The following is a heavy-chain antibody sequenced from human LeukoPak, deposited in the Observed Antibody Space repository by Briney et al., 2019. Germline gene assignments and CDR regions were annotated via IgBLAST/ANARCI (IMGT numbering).Heavy chain of an antibody. CDR3: ARTGAKYCSSTSCYVSSGDY. J-gene: IGHJ4*02. CDR2: IIPIFGTA. V-gene: IGHV1-69*13. D-gene: IGHD2-2*01. Sequence: SVKVSCKASGGTFSSYAISWVRQAPGQGLEWMGGIIPIFGTANYAQKFQGRVTITADESTSTAYMELRSLRSDDTAVYYCARTGAKYCSSTSCYVSSGDYWGQGTLVTVSS. CDR1: GGTFSSYA.